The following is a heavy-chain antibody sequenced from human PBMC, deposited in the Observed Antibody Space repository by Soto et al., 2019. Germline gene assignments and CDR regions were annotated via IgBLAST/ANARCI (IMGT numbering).Heavy chain of an antibody. V-gene: IGHV4-31*03. D-gene: IGHD6-6*01. J-gene: IGHJ5*02. CDR2: IYYSGST. CDR3: ARAPGIAARPWWFGP. CDR1: GGSISRGGYY. Sequence: QVQLQESGPGLVKPSQTLSLTCTVSGGSISRGGYYWSWILQHPGKGLEWIGYIYYSGSTYYTPYLKRRVTLAVDTSKNQFSQKLSAVTAADTAVYYCARAPGIAARPWWFGPWGQGTMVTVSS.